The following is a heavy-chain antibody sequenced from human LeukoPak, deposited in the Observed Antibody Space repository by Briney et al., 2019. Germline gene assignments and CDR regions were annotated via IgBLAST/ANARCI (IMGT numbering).Heavy chain of an antibody. CDR1: GGSFSGYY. V-gene: IGHV4-34*01. CDR3: ARRKYSFLFDY. CDR2: INHSGST. J-gene: IGHJ4*02. Sequence: SETLSLTCAVYGGSFSGYYWSWIRQPPGKGLEWIGEINHSGSTNYNPSLKSRVTISVDTSKNQFSLKLSSVTAADTAVYYCARRKYSFLFDYWGQGTLVTVSS. D-gene: IGHD2/OR15-2a*01.